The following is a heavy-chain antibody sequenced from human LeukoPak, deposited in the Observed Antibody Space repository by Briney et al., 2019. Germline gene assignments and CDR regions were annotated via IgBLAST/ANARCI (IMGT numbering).Heavy chain of an antibody. V-gene: IGHV5-51*01. CDR1: GYXFTSYW. D-gene: IGHD3-9*01. CDR3: ARGYYDILTGFPY. Sequence: GESLKISCKGSGYXFTSYWIGWVRQMPGKGLEWMGIIYPGDSDTRYSPSFQGQVTISADKSISTAYLQWSSLKASDTAMYYCARGYYDILTGFPYWGQGTLVTVSS. J-gene: IGHJ4*02. CDR2: IYPGDSDT.